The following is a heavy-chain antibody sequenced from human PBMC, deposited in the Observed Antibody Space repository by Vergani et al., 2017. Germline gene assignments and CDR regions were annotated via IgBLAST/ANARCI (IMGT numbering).Heavy chain of an antibody. Sequence: EVQLVESGGGLVQPGGSLRLSCAASRFTFSNTWMSWVRQAPGKGLEWVANIREDGSEKYYVDSVKGRFTISRNNAKNSLYLQMNSLRAEDTAVYYCVKDHMGASFVGTNHNDYWGQGTLVTVSS. CDR1: RFTFSNTW. CDR2: IREDGSEK. J-gene: IGHJ4*02. D-gene: IGHD1-26*01. V-gene: IGHV3-7*03. CDR3: VKDHMGASFVGTNHNDY.